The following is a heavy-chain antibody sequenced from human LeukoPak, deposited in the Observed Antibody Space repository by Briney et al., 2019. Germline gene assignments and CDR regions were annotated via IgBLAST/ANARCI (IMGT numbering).Heavy chain of an antibody. CDR3: ARARRIVLMVYATDYWYFDL. V-gene: IGHV1-8*01. CDR2: MNPNSGNT. CDR1: GYTFTSYD. J-gene: IGHJ2*01. D-gene: IGHD2-8*01. Sequence: ASVKVSCKASGYTFTSYDINWVRQATGQGLGLEWMGWMNPNSGNTGYAQKFQGRVTMTRNTSISTAYMELSSLRSEDTAVYYCARARRIVLMVYATDYWYFDLWGRGTLVTVSS.